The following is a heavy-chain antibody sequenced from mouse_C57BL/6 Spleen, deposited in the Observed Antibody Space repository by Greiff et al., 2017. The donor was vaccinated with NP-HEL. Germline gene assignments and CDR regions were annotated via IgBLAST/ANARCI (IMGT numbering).Heavy chain of an antibody. V-gene: IGHV1-69*01. CDR1: GYTFTSYW. CDR3: AKGGITTGGYFDD. CDR2: IDPSDSYT. J-gene: IGHJ2*01. Sequence: QVQLKQPGAELVMPGASVKLSCKASGYTFTSYWMHWVKQRPGQGLEWIGEIDPSDSYTNYNQKFKGKSTLTVDKSSSTAYMQLSSLTSEDSAVYYCAKGGITTGGYFDDWGQGTTLTVSS. D-gene: IGHD2-4*01.